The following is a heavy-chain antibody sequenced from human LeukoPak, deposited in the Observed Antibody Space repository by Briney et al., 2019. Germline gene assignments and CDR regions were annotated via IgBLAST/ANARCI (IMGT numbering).Heavy chain of an antibody. Sequence: TGGSLRLSCAASEFTFSNCAMNWVRQAPGKGLEWVSGISGSGGSTYYADSVKGRFTISRDNSKNTLYLQMNSLRAEDTAVFYCAKSRGYYGSGSYIDSWGRGTLVTVSS. CDR2: ISGSGGST. CDR1: EFTFSNCA. J-gene: IGHJ4*02. V-gene: IGHV3-23*01. CDR3: AKSRGYYGSGSYIDS. D-gene: IGHD3-10*01.